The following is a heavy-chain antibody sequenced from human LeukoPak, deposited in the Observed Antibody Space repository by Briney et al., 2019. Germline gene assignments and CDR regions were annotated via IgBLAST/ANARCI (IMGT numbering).Heavy chain of an antibody. V-gene: IGHV3-48*03. Sequence: QPGGSLRLSCAASGFDFKTYEMNWARQAPGKGLEWISYISGRNIISYADSVKGRFTISRDNTKNSLYLQMNSLRAEDTAVYYCASELWFGESNALDTWGQGTVVTVSS. J-gene: IGHJ3*02. CDR3: ASELWFGESNALDT. CDR2: ISGRNII. D-gene: IGHD3-10*01. CDR1: GFDFKTYE.